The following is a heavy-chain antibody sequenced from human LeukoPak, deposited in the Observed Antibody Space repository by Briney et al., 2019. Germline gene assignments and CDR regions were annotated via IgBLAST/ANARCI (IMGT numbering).Heavy chain of an antibody. CDR3: AREIVVVPAAHDAFDI. D-gene: IGHD2-2*01. J-gene: IGHJ3*02. Sequence: SETLSLTCTVSGGSISSGGYYWSWIRQPPGKGLEWIGYIYHSGSTYYNPSLKSRVTISVDRSKNQFSLKLSSVTAADTAVYYCAREIVVVPAAHDAFDIWGQGTMVTVSS. CDR1: GGSISSGGYY. V-gene: IGHV4-30-2*01. CDR2: IYHSGST.